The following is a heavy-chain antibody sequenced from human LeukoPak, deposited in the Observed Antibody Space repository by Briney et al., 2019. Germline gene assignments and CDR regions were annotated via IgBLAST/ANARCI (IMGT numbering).Heavy chain of an antibody. CDR1: GFTFSSYG. CDR3: GKDVGYYYDTSGYNYAGYFDY. V-gene: IGHV3-30*02. J-gene: IGHJ4*02. CDR2: IRYDGRNK. Sequence: PGGSLRLSCAASGFTFSSYGMHWVRQAPGKGPEWVAFIRYDGRNKYYADSVKGRFIISRDNSKNTVYLQMNWLRAEDTGVYYCGKDVGYYYDTSGYNYAGYFDYWGQGTLVTVSS. D-gene: IGHD3-22*01.